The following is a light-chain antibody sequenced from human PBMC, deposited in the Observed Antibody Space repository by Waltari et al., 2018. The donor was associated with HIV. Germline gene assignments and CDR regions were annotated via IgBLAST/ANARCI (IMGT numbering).Light chain of an antibody. CDR3: SSYTSSSTVV. J-gene: IGLJ2*01. CDR1: SSDVGGYNY. CDR2: DVS. V-gene: IGLV2-14*01. Sequence: QSALTQPASVSGSPGQSITISCTGTSSDVGGYNYVSWYQQHPGKAPKLMIYDVSKRPSGFSNRFSGSKSGHTASLTISGLQAEDDAYYYCSSYTSSSTVVFGGGTKLTVL.